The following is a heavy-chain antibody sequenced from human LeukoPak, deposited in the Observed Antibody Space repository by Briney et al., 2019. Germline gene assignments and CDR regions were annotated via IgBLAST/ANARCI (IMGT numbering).Heavy chain of an antibody. CDR1: GFTFSTYG. J-gene: IGHJ4*02. CDR3: AKDGGYGYSSPRYYFDY. Sequence: GGSLRLSCAASGFTFSTYGIHWVRQAPGKGLEWLAFIRYDGTTKYYADSVKGRFTISRDNSKNTLYLQMNSLRAEDTAVYYCAKDGGYGYSSPRYYFDYWGQGTLVTVSS. V-gene: IGHV3-30*02. D-gene: IGHD6-13*01. CDR2: IRYDGTTK.